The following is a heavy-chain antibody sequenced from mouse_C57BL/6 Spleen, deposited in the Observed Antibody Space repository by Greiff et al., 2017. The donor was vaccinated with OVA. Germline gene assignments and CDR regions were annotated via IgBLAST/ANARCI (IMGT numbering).Heavy chain of an antibody. CDR2: INPSSGYT. Sequence: VQLQQSGAELVKPGASVKLSCKASGYTFTSYWMHWVKQRPGQGLEWIGYINPSSGYTNYNQKFKDKATLTADKSSSTAYMQLSSLTYEDSAVYYCAKSLVTTVWYFDVWGTGTTVTVSS. D-gene: IGHD1-1*01. J-gene: IGHJ1*03. V-gene: IGHV1-7*01. CDR3: AKSLVTTVWYFDV. CDR1: GYTFTSYW.